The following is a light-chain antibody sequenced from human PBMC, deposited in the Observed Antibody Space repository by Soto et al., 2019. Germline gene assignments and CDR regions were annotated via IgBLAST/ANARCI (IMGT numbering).Light chain of an antibody. CDR3: QQYNSYRYT. Sequence: DFQMTQSPPTLSASVGDSVTITCRASQSINNWLAWYQQKPGKAPKVLIYDASNLESGVTSRFSGSGSGTEFTLTISSLQPDDFATYYCQQYNSYRYTFGQGTKLEIK. CDR1: QSINNW. CDR2: DAS. J-gene: IGKJ2*01. V-gene: IGKV1-5*01.